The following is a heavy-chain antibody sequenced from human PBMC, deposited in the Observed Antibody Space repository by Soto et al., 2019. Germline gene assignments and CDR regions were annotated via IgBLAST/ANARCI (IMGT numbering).Heavy chain of an antibody. CDR1: GFTFSSYA. Sequence: GGSLRLSCAASGFTFSSYAMSWVRQAPGKGLEWVSAISGSGGSTYYADSVKGRFTISRDNSKNTLYLQMNSLRAEDTAVYYCAKVLLGIIPAATPWFFDYWGQGTLVTVSS. V-gene: IGHV3-23*01. CDR2: ISGSGGST. D-gene: IGHD2-2*01. CDR3: AKVLLGIIPAATPWFFDY. J-gene: IGHJ4*02.